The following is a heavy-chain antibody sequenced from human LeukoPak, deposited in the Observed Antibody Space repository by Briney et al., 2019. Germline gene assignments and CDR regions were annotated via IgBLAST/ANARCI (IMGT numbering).Heavy chain of an antibody. CDR2: ISYDGSNK. CDR1: GFTFSSYA. D-gene: IGHD2-15*01. J-gene: IGHJ4*02. CDR3: ARDRDSGGSCLDY. Sequence: GSLRLSCAASGFTFSSYAIHWVRQAPGKGLEWVAVISYDGSNKYYADSVKGRFTISRDNSKNTLYLQMNSLRAEDTAVYYCARDRDSGGSCLDYRGQGTLVTVSS. V-gene: IGHV3-30-3*01.